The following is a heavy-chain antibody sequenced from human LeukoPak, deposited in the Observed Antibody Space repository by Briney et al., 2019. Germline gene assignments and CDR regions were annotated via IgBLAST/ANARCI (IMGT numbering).Heavy chain of an antibody. CDR2: IRYDGSNK. D-gene: IGHD3-3*01. CDR1: GFTFSSYG. V-gene: IGHV3-30*02. Sequence: GGSLRLSCTPSGFTFSSYGMHWVRQAPGKGLEWVTFIRYDGSNKYYADSVKGRFTISRDNSKNTLYLQMNSLRAEDTAVYYCAKGVTVFGVVTKTYMDVWGKGTTVTVSS. CDR3: AKGVTVFGVVTKTYMDV. J-gene: IGHJ6*03.